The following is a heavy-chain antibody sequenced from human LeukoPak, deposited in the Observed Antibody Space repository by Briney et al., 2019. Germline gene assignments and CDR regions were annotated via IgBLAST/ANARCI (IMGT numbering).Heavy chain of an antibody. J-gene: IGHJ6*02. CDR3: ARSMYYYDSSGYYYVKYYGMDV. CDR2: MNPNSGNT. CDR1: GYTFTSYD. Sequence: RRASVKVSCKASGYTFTSYDINWVRQATGQGLEWMGWMNPNSGNTGYAQKFQGRVTMTRNTSISTAYMELSSLRSEDTAVYYCARSMYYYDSSGYYYVKYYGMDVWGQGTTDTVSS. D-gene: IGHD3-22*01. V-gene: IGHV1-8*01.